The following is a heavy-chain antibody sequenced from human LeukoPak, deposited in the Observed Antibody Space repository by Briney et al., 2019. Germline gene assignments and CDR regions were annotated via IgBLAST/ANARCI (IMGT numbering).Heavy chain of an antibody. J-gene: IGHJ6*02. D-gene: IGHD1-26*01. CDR1: GFTFSSYA. CDR3: ARDSGSYSHGMDV. CDR2: ISYDGSNK. V-gene: IGHV3-30-3*01. Sequence: GGSLRLSCAASGFTFSSYAMHWVRQAPGKGLEWVAVISYDGSNKYYADSVKGRFTISRDNSKNTLYLQMNSLRAEDTAVYYCARDSGSYSHGMDVWGQGTTVTVSS.